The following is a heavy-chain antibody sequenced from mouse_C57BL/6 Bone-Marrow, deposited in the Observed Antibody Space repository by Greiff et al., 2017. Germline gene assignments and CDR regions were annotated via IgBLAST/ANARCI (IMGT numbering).Heavy chain of an antibody. V-gene: IGHV1-76*01. D-gene: IGHD1-1*01. CDR1: GYTFTDYY. Sequence: QVQLKQSGAELVRPGASVKLSCKASGYTFTDYYINWVKQRPGQGLEWIARIYPGSGNTYYNEKFKGKATLTAEKSSSTAYMQLSSLTSEDSAVYFCARWDHYYGSSLDYWGQGTSVTVSS. CDR2: IYPGSGNT. J-gene: IGHJ4*01. CDR3: ARWDHYYGSSLDY.